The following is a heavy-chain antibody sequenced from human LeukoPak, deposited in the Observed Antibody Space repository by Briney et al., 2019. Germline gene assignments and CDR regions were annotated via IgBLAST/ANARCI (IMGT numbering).Heavy chain of an antibody. Sequence: PGGSLRLSCAASGFTFSDYYMSWIRQAPGKGLEWVSAISGSGGSTYYADSVKGRFTISRDNSKNTLYLQMNSLRAEDTAVYYCAKDLPGTHTSWFDPWGQGTLVTVSS. CDR3: AKDLPGTHTSWFDP. D-gene: IGHD1-7*01. V-gene: IGHV3-23*01. J-gene: IGHJ5*02. CDR1: GFTFSDYY. CDR2: ISGSGGST.